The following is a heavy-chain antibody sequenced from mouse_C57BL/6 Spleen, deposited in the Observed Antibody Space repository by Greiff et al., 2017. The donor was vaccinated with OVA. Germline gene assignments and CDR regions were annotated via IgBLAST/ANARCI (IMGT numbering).Heavy chain of an antibody. J-gene: IGHJ1*03. CDR2: ISSGGDYI. CDR3: TRGYYYGSSYEYFDV. V-gene: IGHV5-9-1*02. Sequence: DVMLVESGEGLVKPGGSLKLSCAASGFTFSSYAMSWVRQTPEKRLEWVAYISSGGDYIYYADTVKGRFTISRDNARNTLYLQMSSLKSEDTAMYYCTRGYYYGSSYEYFDVWGTGTTVTVSS. D-gene: IGHD1-1*01. CDR1: GFTFSSYA.